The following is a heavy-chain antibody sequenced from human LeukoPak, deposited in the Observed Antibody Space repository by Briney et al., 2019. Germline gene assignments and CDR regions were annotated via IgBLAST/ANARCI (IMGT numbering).Heavy chain of an antibody. CDR1: GGSFSGYY. V-gene: IGHV4-34*01. CDR2: INHSGST. Sequence: SETLSLTCAVYGGSFSGYYWSWIRQPPGKGLEWIGEINHSGSTNNSPSLKGRVTISIDTSGNQFSLKLSSVTAADTAVYYCAGGYCGGACQLGGVDMWGQGTMVTVSS. D-gene: IGHD2-21*02. CDR3: AGGYCGGACQLGGVDM. J-gene: IGHJ3*02.